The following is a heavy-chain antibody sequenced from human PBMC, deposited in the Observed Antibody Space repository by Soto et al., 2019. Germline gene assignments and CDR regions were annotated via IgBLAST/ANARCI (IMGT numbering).Heavy chain of an antibody. CDR3: ARVVAPSRVVVVPAATVYPSDY. Sequence: GASVKVSCKASGYTFTSYGISWVRQAPGQGLEWMGWISAYNGNTNYAQKLQGRVTMTTDTSTSTAYMELRSLRSDDTAVYYCARVVAPSRVVVVPAATVYPSDYWGQGTLVTVSS. V-gene: IGHV1-18*01. CDR2: ISAYNGNT. J-gene: IGHJ4*02. CDR1: GYTFTSYG. D-gene: IGHD2-2*01.